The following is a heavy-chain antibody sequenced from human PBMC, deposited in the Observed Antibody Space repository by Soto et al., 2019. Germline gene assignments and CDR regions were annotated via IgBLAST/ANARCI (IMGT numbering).Heavy chain of an antibody. CDR2: IYPGDSDT. V-gene: IGHV5-51*01. Sequence: EVQLVQSGAEVKKAGESLKIYCRGSGYTFSYYWIAWVRQMPGKGLEWMGVIYPGDSDTRYSPSFQGQVTMSADKYINTAYLQWSSLKASDTGIYYCARQGAKYYYDRSAYYESWGQGTPVTVSS. CDR3: ARQGAKYYYDRSAYYES. CDR1: GYTFSYYW. D-gene: IGHD3-22*01. J-gene: IGHJ4*02.